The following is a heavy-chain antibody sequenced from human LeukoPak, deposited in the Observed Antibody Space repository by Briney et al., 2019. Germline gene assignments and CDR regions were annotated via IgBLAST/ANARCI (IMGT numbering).Heavy chain of an antibody. V-gene: IGHV4-34*01. Sequence: SETLSLTCAVYGGSFSGYYWSWIRQPPGKGLEGIGEINHSGSTNYNPSLKSRGTISVDTSKNQFSLKLSSVTAADTAVYYCARDSAVAGTSFDYWGQGTLVTVSS. CDR1: GGSFSGYY. D-gene: IGHD6-19*01. CDR3: ARDSAVAGTSFDY. CDR2: INHSGST. J-gene: IGHJ4*02.